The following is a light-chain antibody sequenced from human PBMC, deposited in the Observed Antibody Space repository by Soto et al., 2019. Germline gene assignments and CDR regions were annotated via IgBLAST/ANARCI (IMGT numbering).Light chain of an antibody. V-gene: IGKV3-11*01. CDR2: DAS. CDR3: QQRSNSWT. CDR1: QSVSSY. Sequence: EIVLTQSPATLSLSPGEIATLSCRASQSVSSYLAWYQQKPGQAPRLLIYDASNRATGIPARFSGSGSGTDFTLIISRLEPEDFAVYCSQQRSNSWTFGQGTKVEIK. J-gene: IGKJ1*01.